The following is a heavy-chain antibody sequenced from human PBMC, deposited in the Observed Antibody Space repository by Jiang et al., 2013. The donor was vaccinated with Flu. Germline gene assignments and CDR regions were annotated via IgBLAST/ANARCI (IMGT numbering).Heavy chain of an antibody. D-gene: IGHD2-21*01. CDR2: IYWDDDE. J-gene: IGHJ4*02. V-gene: IGHV2-5*02. CDR3: ARRLWSGTRDYFDH. Sequence: KPTQTLTLTCTLSGLSLTTSGVAVAWIRQPAGKALEWLALIYWDDDERYSPSLKSRLTITTDTSKNQVVLTMTNMDPVDTATYFCARRLWSGTRDYFDHWGQGALVTVSS. CDR1: GLSLTTSGVA.